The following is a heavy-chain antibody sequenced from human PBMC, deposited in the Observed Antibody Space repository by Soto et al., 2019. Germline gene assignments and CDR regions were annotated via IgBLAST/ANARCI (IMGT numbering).Heavy chain of an antibody. Sequence: TGGSLRLSCAASGFIFSDSAIHWVRQASGKWLEWVGRIKNKADDYATAHAAAVEGRFTISRDDSKNTAYLQMNSLKTEDTAVYYCTRLRYTSGWYGMDVWGQGXTVTVYS. CDR2: IKNKADDYAT. J-gene: IGHJ6*02. CDR1: GFIFSDSA. CDR3: TRLRYTSGWYGMDV. V-gene: IGHV3-73*01. D-gene: IGHD6-19*01.